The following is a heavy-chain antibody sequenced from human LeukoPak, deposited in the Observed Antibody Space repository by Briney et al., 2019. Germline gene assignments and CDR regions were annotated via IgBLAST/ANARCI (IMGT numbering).Heavy chain of an antibody. V-gene: IGHV4-38-2*02. D-gene: IGHD3-3*01. J-gene: IGHJ4*02. Sequence: SETLSLTCTVSGYSISSGYYWGWIRQPPGKGLEWIGSIYHSGSTHFNPSLKSRVTISVDTSRNQFSLKLSSVTAADTAVYYCATYYTIFDPFDYWGQGTLVTVSS. CDR1: GYSISSGYY. CDR2: IYHSGST. CDR3: ATYYTIFDPFDY.